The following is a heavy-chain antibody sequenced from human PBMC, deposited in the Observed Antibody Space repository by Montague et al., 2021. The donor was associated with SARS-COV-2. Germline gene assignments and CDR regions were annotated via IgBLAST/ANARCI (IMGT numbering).Heavy chain of an antibody. CDR2: IWYDGSDK. D-gene: IGHD3-16*02. J-gene: IGHJ4*02. CDR1: GFSFSRYG. Sequence: SLRLSCAASGFSFSRYGMNWVRQAPGKGLEWVALIWYDGSDKYYADSVKGRFTISRDNSKNMLFLHMNSLRAEDTATYYCAKDGQRQLLSFFDAWGQGALITVSS. CDR3: AKDGQRQLLSFFDA. V-gene: IGHV3-33*06.